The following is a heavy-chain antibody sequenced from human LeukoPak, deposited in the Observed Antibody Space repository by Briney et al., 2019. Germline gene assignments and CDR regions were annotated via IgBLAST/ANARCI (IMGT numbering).Heavy chain of an antibody. CDR2: ISSSSSYI. CDR1: GFTFSSYN. CDR3: AREGYSSSELVL. D-gene: IGHD6-13*01. J-gene: IGHJ3*01. Sequence: PGGSLRLSCAASGFTFSSYNMNWVRQAPGKGLEWVSSISSSSSYIYYADSVKGRFTISRDNAKNSLYLQMNSLRAEDTAVYYCAREGYSSSELVLWGQGTMVTVSS. V-gene: IGHV3-21*01.